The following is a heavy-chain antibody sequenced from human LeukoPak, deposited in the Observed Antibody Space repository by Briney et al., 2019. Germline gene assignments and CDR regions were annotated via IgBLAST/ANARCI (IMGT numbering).Heavy chain of an antibody. J-gene: IGHJ4*02. CDR2: ISGDGVST. CDR3: ARESGKFDY. Sequence: GGSLMLSCLASGLPIADFAMHWVRQAPGKGLEWVSLISGDGVSTFYADSVKGRFSISRDNSKNSLSLEMNSLRTEDTAMYYCARESGKFDYWGQGTLVAVSS. CDR1: GLPIADFA. V-gene: IGHV3-43*02.